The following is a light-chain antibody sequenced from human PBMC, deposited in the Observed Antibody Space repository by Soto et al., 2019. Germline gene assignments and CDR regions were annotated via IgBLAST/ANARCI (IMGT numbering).Light chain of an antibody. V-gene: IGKV3-20*01. CDR2: GAS. CDR3: QQYGSSPRTT. J-gene: IGKJ1*01. Sequence: EIVMTQSPATLSVSPGERATLSCRASQSLNSDLAWYQQRPGQSPRLLIFGASIRAAGIPARFSGSGSGTDFTLTISGLEPEDFAVYYCQQYGSSPRTTFGQGTKVDIK. CDR1: QSLNSD.